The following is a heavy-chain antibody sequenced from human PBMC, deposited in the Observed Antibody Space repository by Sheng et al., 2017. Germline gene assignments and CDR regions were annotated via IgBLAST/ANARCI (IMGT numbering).Heavy chain of an antibody. CDR2: IGGRGGST. CDR3: ARLPPYTYEKFLFDY. V-gene: IGHV3-23*01. CDR1: GFTFSNHA. Sequence: EVQMLESGGGLVQPGGSLRLSCAASGFTFSNHAMSWVRQAPGKGLEWVSAIGGRGGSTYYADSVKGRFTISRDNSNNILYLEVNSLRAEDTAVYYCARLPPYTYEKFLFDYWGQGTLVT. D-gene: IGHD2-2*02. J-gene: IGHJ4*02.